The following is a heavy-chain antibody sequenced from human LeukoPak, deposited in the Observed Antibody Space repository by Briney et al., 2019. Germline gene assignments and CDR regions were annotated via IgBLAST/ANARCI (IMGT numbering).Heavy chain of an antibody. D-gene: IGHD1-1*01. J-gene: IGHJ6*03. CDR3: ARAYRYNWNDAFSTFGHPDYYYYYMDV. CDR2: ISAYNGNT. V-gene: IGHV1-18*01. CDR1: GYTFTSYG. Sequence: ASVKVSCKASGYTFTSYGISWVRQAPGQGLEWMGWISAYNGNTNYAQKLQGRVTMTTDTSTSTAYMELRSLRSDDTAVYYCARAYRYNWNDAFSTFGHPDYYYYYMDVWGKGTTVTVSS.